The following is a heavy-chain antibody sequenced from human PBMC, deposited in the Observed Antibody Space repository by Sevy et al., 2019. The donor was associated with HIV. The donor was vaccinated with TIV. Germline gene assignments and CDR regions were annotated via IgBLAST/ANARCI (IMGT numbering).Heavy chain of an antibody. V-gene: IGHV3-23*01. Sequence: GGSLRLSCAASGFTFSSYAMSWVRQAPGKGLEWVSGISGSGGSTYYADSVKGRFTISRDNSKNTLYLQMNSLRAEDTAVYYCAKRIWFGEDYYGMDVWGQGTTVTVSS. CDR1: GFTFSSYA. J-gene: IGHJ6*02. CDR2: ISGSGGST. CDR3: AKRIWFGEDYYGMDV. D-gene: IGHD3-10*01.